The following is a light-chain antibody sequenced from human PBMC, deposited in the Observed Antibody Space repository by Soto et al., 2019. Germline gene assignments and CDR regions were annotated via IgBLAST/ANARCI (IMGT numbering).Light chain of an antibody. CDR1: GNDVGAYNY. Sequence: QSVLTPPRSVSGSPGQSVTISCTGTGNDVGAYNYVSWYQQHPGRPPKLLIYGVVRWPSGVPDRFSGSKSGNTASLTISGLQAEDEADYFCCSYAGGYTYLFGTGTRSPS. CDR3: CSYAGGYTYL. CDR2: GVV. V-gene: IGLV2-11*01. J-gene: IGLJ1*01.